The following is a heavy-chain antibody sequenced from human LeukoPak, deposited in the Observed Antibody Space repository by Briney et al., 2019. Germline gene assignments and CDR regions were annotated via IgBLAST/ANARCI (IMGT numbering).Heavy chain of an antibody. V-gene: IGHV3-23*01. CDR3: AKDPLEVWGSYRPYYFDY. J-gene: IGHJ4*02. Sequence: GGPLRLSCAASGFTVSSNYMSWVRQAPGKGLEWVSAISGSGGSTYYADSVKGRFTISRDNSKNTLYLQMNSLRAEDTAVYYCAKDPLEVWGSYRPYYFDYWGQGTLVTVSS. CDR2: ISGSGGST. CDR1: GFTVSSNY. D-gene: IGHD3-16*02.